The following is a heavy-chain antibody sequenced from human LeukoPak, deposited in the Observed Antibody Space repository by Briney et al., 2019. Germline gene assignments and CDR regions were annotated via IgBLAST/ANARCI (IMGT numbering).Heavy chain of an antibody. Sequence: PGGSLRLSCEGSGFTFSTSWMHWVRQAPGKGLVWVSRIDSDGSRITYADSVKGRFTISRDNAKNTVYLQMNSLRAEDTAVYYCARDWRDSSGKFPNDAFDIWGQGTMVTVSS. CDR2: IDSDGSRI. V-gene: IGHV3-74*03. CDR3: ARDWRDSSGKFPNDAFDI. CDR1: GFTFSTSW. J-gene: IGHJ3*02. D-gene: IGHD3-22*01.